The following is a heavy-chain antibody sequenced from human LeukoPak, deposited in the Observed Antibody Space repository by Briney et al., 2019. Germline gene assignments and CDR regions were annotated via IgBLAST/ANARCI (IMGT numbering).Heavy chain of an antibody. J-gene: IGHJ3*01. CDR3: ARGLTFGGGWYGAFDF. Sequence: PSETLSLTCAVYGGSFSGYYWSWIRQPPGQGLEWIGEINHSGSTNYNPSLKSRVTVSVDTSKNQFSLTLSSVTAADTAVYYCARGLTFGGGWYGAFDFWGQGTMVTVSS. CDR1: GGSFSGYY. CDR2: INHSGST. D-gene: IGHD6-19*01. V-gene: IGHV4-34*01.